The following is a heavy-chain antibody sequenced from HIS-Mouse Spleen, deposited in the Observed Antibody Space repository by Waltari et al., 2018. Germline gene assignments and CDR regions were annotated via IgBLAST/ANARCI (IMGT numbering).Heavy chain of an antibody. J-gene: IGHJ2*01. CDR3: AREIPYSSSWYDWYFEL. Sequence: HLQLQESGPGLVKPSETLSLTCTVPGGSISRSSYYCGWIRQPPGKGLEWIGSIYFSGSTYYNPSLKSRVTISVDTSKNQFSLKLSSVTAADTAVYYCAREIPYSSSWYDWYFELWGRGTLVTVSS. V-gene: IGHV4-39*07. D-gene: IGHD6-13*01. CDR2: IYFSGST. CDR1: GGSISRSSYY.